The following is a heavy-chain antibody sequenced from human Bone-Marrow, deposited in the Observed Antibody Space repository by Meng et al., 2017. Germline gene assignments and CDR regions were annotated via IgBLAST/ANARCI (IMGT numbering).Heavy chain of an antibody. CDR1: GFTFSSYA. CDR3: AKWQYYYDSSGYNGADY. V-gene: IGHV3-23*01. D-gene: IGHD3-22*01. Sequence: GESLKISCAASGFTFSSYAMSWVRQAPGKGLEWVSAISGSGGSTYYADSVKGRFTISRDNSKNTLYLQMNSLRAEDTAVYYCAKWQYYYDSSGYNGADYWGQGTLVTGSS. CDR2: ISGSGGST. J-gene: IGHJ4*02.